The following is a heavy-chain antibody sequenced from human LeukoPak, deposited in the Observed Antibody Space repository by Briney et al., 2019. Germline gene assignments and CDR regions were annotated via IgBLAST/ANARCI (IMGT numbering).Heavy chain of an antibody. V-gene: IGHV4-59*01. J-gene: IGHJ4*02. Sequence: SETLSLTCTVSGGSISSYYWSWIRQPPGKGLEWIGYIYHSGSANYNPSLKSRVTISVDTSRNQFSLKLTSVTAADTAVYYCARNSYGDYGYWGQGTLVTVSS. CDR1: GGSISSYY. CDR2: IYHSGSA. CDR3: ARNSYGDYGY. D-gene: IGHD4-17*01.